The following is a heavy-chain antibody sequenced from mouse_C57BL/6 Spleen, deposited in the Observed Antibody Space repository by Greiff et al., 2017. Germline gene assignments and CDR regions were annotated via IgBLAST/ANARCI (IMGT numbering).Heavy chain of an antibody. D-gene: IGHD1-1*01. V-gene: IGHV1-4*01. CDR3: ARESYGSSHWYFDV. J-gene: IGHJ1*03. Sequence: QVHVKQSGAELARPGASVKMSCKASGYTFTSYTMHWVKQRPGQGLEWIGYINPSSGYTKYNQKFKDKATLTADKSSSTAYMQLSSLTSEDSAVYYGARESYGSSHWYFDVWGTGTTVTVSS. CDR2: INPSSGYT. CDR1: GYTFTSYT.